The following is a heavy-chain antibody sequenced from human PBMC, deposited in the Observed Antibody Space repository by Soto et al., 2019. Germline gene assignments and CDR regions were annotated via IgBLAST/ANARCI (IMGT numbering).Heavy chain of an antibody. Sequence: QVQLQQWGAGLLKPSETLSLTCAVYGGSFSGYYWSWIRQPPGKGLEWIGEINHSGSTNYNPSLKSRVARSVATSKTQFYLKLSSVTAADTAVYYCARAAVVGVKWFDPWGQGTLVTVSS. V-gene: IGHV4-34*01. J-gene: IGHJ5*02. CDR1: GGSFSGYY. CDR2: INHSGST. CDR3: ARAAVVGVKWFDP. D-gene: IGHD2-15*01.